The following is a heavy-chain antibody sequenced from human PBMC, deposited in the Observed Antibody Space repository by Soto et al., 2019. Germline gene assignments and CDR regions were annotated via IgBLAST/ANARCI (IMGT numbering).Heavy chain of an antibody. CDR2: IKSTKDGGAR. CDR3: VEGWNDF. V-gene: IGHV3-15*01. J-gene: IGHJ4*02. Sequence: VHVVESGGDLVEPGGSLRLSCVTSGFMFSSAWMSWVRQAPGKGLEWVARIKSTKDGGARDYAAPVNGRFSISRDDSKSTVYLQMNSLRAEDTALYYCVEGWNDFWGQGTLVTVSS. CDR1: GFMFSSAW. D-gene: IGHD1-1*01.